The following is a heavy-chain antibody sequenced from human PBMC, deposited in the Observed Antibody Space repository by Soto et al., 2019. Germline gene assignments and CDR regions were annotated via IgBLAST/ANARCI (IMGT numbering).Heavy chain of an antibody. J-gene: IGHJ6*02. V-gene: IGHV6-1*01. CDR1: GDSVSSNSAA. D-gene: IGHD1-26*01. Sequence: SETLSLSCAISGDSVSSNSAAWNWIRQSPSRGLEWLGRTYYRSKWYNDYAVSVKSRITINPDTSKNQFSLQLNSVTPEDTAVYYCAREGGSYYAGDYYYGMDVWGQGTTVTV. CDR2: TYYRSKWYN. CDR3: AREGGSYYAGDYYYGMDV.